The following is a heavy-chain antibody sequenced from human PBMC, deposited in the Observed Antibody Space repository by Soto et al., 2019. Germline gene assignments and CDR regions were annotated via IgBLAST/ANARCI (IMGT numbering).Heavy chain of an antibody. CDR2: IYYSGST. V-gene: IGHV4-30-4*01. J-gene: IGHJ5*02. CDR1: GGSISSGDYY. Sequence: QVQLQESGPGLVKPSQTLSLTCTVSGGSISSGDYYWSWIRQPPGKGLEWIGYIYYSGSTYYNPSLKSRVTISVDTSKNQFSLKLSSVTAVDTAVYYCARESNYYGSGSYPNWFDPWGQGTLDSVSS. CDR3: ARESNYYGSGSYPNWFDP. D-gene: IGHD3-10*01.